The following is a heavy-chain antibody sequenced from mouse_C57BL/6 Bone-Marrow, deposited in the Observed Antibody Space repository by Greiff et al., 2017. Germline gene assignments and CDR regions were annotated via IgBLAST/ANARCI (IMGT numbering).Heavy chain of an antibody. CDR1: GFNIKDYY. J-gene: IGHJ3*01. CDR3: ASSSYYYGSSPWFAY. V-gene: IGHV14-2*01. Sequence: EVQLQESGAELVKPGASVKLSCTASGFNIKDYYMHWVKQRTEQGLEWIGRIDPEDGETKYAPKFPGKATITADTSSNTAYLQRSSLTSEDTAVYYCASSSYYYGSSPWFAYWGQGTLVTVSA. D-gene: IGHD1-1*01. CDR2: IDPEDGET.